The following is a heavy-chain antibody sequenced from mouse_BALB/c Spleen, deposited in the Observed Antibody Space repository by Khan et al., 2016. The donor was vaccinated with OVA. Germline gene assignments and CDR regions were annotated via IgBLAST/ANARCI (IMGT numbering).Heavy chain of an antibody. Sequence: QVQLQQSGPELKKPGETVKISCKASGYTFTDYSMHWVKQAPGKGLKWMGWINTETGEPTYADDFKGRFAFSLETSASTAYLQINNLKNEDTATYCCARATEVARHAMDYWGQGTSVTVSS. D-gene: IGHD1-1*01. J-gene: IGHJ4*01. CDR1: GYTFTDYS. V-gene: IGHV9-2-1*01. CDR2: INTETGEP. CDR3: ARATEVARHAMDY.